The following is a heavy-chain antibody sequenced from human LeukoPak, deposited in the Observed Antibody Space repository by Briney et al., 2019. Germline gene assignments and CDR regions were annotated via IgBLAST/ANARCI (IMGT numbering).Heavy chain of an antibody. J-gene: IGHJ6*03. CDR1: GGSISSYY. CDR3: ARIQYYYYYMDV. CDR2: IYYSGST. V-gene: IGHV4-59*08. D-gene: IGHD5-18*01. Sequence: SETLSLTCTVSGGSISSYYWSWIRQPPGKGLEWIGYIYYSGSTNYNPSLKSRVTISVDASKNQFSLKLSSVTAADTAVYYCARIQYYYYYMDVWGKGTTVTVSS.